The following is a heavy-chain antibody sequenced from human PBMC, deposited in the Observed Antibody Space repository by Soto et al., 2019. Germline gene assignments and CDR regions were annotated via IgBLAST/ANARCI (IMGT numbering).Heavy chain of an antibody. J-gene: IGHJ5*02. D-gene: IGHD3-10*01. CDR2: IIPIFGTA. CDR3: AGHPHCLRGWGNYLRLSWFDP. V-gene: IGHV1-69*01. CDR1: GGTFSSYA. Sequence: GAPVKGSCKASGGTFSSYAISWVRQDPGQGLEWMGGIIPIFGTANYAQKYKGRVTITADESTNTAYMELSSLRSEDTAVYYCAGHPHCLRGWGNYLRLSWFDPWGQGTLVTVSS.